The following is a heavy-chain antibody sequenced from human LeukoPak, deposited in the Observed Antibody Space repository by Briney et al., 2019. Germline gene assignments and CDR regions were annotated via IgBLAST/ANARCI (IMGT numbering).Heavy chain of an antibody. CDR3: ARDLLPAALYFDY. Sequence: ASVKVSCKASGGTFSSYAISWGRQAPGQGLEWMGGIIPIFGTANYAQKFQGRVTSTADESTSTAYMELSSLRSEDTAVYYCARDLLPAALYFDYWGQGTLVTVSS. D-gene: IGHD2-2*01. J-gene: IGHJ4*02. CDR2: IIPIFGTA. V-gene: IGHV1-69*01. CDR1: GGTFSSYA.